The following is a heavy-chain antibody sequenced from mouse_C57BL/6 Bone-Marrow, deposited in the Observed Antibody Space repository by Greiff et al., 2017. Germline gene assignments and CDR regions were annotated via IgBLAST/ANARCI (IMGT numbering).Heavy chain of an antibody. CDR3: AREGIYYDYDWVAY. Sequence: QVQLQQPGAELVRPGTSVKLSCKASGYTFTSYWMHWVKQRPGHGLEWIGVIDPSDSYTNYNQKFKGKATLTVDTSSSTAYMQLSSLTSEDSAVYYCAREGIYYDYDWVAYWGQGTRVNVSA. V-gene: IGHV1-59*01. J-gene: IGHJ3*01. D-gene: IGHD2-4*01. CDR2: IDPSDSYT. CDR1: GYTFTSYW.